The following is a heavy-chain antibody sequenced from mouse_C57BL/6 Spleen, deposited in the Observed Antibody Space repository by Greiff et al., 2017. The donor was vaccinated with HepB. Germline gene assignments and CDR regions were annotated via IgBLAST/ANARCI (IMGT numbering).Heavy chain of an antibody. CDR1: GFNIKDYY. Sequence: VQLQQSGAELVKPGASVNLSCTASGFNIKDYYMHWVKQRTEQGLEWIGRIEPEDGDTKYAPKFQGKATITADTSSNPAYLQHSSLTSEDTAVYYSARGGVYDGYCYWYFDVWGTGTTVTVSS. V-gene: IGHV14-2*01. D-gene: IGHD2-3*01. CDR3: ARGGVYDGYCYWYFDV. CDR2: IEPEDGDT. J-gene: IGHJ1*03.